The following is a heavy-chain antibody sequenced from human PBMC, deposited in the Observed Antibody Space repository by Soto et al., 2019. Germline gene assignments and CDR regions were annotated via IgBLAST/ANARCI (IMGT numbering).Heavy chain of an antibody. V-gene: IGHV3-53*01. D-gene: IGHD3-22*01. CDR3: ARGKSGYLTFDY. J-gene: IGHJ4*02. Sequence: GGSLRLSCAASDFAFTNAWINWVRQAPGKGLEWLSVVYSGSATYYADSVKGRFTISRDNSKNTVSLQMNSLRVEDTAVYYCARGKSGYLTFDYWGQGTLVTVSS. CDR2: VYSGSAT. CDR1: DFAFTNAW.